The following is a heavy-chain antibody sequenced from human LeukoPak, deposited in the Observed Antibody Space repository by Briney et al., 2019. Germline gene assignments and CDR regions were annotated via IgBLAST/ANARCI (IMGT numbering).Heavy chain of an antibody. Sequence: SVKVSCKASGGTFSSYAISWVRQAPGQGLEWMGRIIPILGIANYAQKFQGRVTITADKSTSTAYMELSSLRSEDTAVYYCARVDIVVVVAARGAFDIWGQGTMVTVSS. D-gene: IGHD2-15*01. V-gene: IGHV1-69*04. CDR1: GGTFSSYA. CDR3: ARVDIVVVVAARGAFDI. J-gene: IGHJ3*02. CDR2: IIPILGIA.